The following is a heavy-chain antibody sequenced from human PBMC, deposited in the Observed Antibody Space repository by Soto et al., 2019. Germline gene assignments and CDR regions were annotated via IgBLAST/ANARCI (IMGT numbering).Heavy chain of an antibody. J-gene: IGHJ1*01. Sequence: GGSLRLSCAASGFTFSSYAMSWVRQAPGKGLEWVSAISGSGGSTYYADSVKGRFTISRDNSKNTLYLQMNSLRAEDTAVYYCAKNYGSGSYYTTEYFQHWGQGTLVTVSS. CDR3: AKNYGSGSYYTTEYFQH. CDR1: GFTFSSYA. CDR2: ISGSGGST. D-gene: IGHD3-10*01. V-gene: IGHV3-23*01.